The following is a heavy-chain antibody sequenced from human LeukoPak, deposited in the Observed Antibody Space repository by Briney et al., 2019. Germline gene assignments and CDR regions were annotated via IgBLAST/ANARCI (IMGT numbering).Heavy chain of an antibody. CDR2: IYHSGLT. D-gene: IGHD3-22*01. V-gene: IGHV4-59*08. CDR1: GGSVTSYY. Sequence: SETLSLTCSVSGGSVTSYYWNWIRQTPDKGLEWIAYIYHSGLTRYNPSLKSRVTISMDTSKNQISLKVASVTAADTGFYYCARTYDSTAYLFWGHGTQVTVSS. J-gene: IGHJ4*01. CDR3: ARTYDSTAYLF.